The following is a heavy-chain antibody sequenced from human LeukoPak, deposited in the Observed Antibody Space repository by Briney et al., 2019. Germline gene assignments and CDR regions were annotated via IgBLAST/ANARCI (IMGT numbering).Heavy chain of an antibody. CDR2: IYTSGST. Sequence: SETLSLTCTVSGGSISSYYWSWIRQPAGKGLEWIGRIYTSGSTNYNPSLKSRVTMSVDTSKNQFSLKLSSVTAADTAVYYCARGGIAVAGSEYYYYYMDVWGKGTTVTIPS. V-gene: IGHV4-4*07. CDR1: GGSISSYY. D-gene: IGHD6-19*01. J-gene: IGHJ6*03. CDR3: ARGGIAVAGSEYYYYYMDV.